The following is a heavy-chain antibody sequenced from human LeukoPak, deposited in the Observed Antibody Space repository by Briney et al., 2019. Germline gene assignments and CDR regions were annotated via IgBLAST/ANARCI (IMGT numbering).Heavy chain of an antibody. V-gene: IGHV1-2*02. CDR1: GYTFTNYY. D-gene: IGHD4-17*01. CDR3: ATVHMTTVTNDVRDACDM. Sequence: GASVKVSCKASGYTFTNYYMHWVRQAPGQGLEWMGWLNPKTGVTDYAQKFRGRVTLSRDTSISTAYMELSRLRSDDTALYYCATVHMTTVTNDVRDACDMWGQGTMVTVSS. J-gene: IGHJ3*02. CDR2: LNPKTGVT.